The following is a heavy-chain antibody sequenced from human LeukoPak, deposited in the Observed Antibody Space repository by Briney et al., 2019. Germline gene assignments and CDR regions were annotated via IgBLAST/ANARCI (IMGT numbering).Heavy chain of an antibody. CDR2: IYYSVDT. Sequence: SETLSLTCTVCGDSIIGPDWSGIRQAPGKGLEWIAYIYYSVDTNYNPSLQSRVTISVDISKKQFSLRLTSVTAADTAVYYCARRRYDDSSGYNSTYYFDHWGQGILVSVSS. CDR3: ARRRYDDSSGYNSTYYFDH. J-gene: IGHJ4*02. D-gene: IGHD3-22*01. CDR1: GDSIIGPD. V-gene: IGHV4-59*11.